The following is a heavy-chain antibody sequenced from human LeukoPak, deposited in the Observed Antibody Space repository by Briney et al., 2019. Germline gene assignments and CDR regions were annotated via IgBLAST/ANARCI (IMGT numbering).Heavy chain of an antibody. D-gene: IGHD6-13*01. CDR2: IYYSGST. CDR3: ARGVTIAAAVEFDY. Sequence: SETLSLTCTVSGGSISSYYWSWIRQPPGKGLEWIGYIYYSGSTNYNPSLKSRVTISVDTSKNRFSLKLSSVTAADTAVYYCARGVTIAAAVEFDYWGQGTLVTVSS. J-gene: IGHJ4*02. CDR1: GGSISSYY. V-gene: IGHV4-59*01.